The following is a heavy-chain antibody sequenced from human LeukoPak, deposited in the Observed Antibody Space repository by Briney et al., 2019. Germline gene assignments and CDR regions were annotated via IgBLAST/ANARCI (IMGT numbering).Heavy chain of an antibody. J-gene: IGHJ4*02. D-gene: IGHD3-22*01. Sequence: SGGSLRLSCAASGFTVSRTYMSWVRQAPGKGLEWVSAISDSGGSTYYADSVKGRFTISRDNSKNTLYLQMNSLRAEDTAVYYCARSHANYDSSGYWVYWGQGTLVTVSS. CDR3: ARSHANYDSSGYWVY. CDR1: GFTVSRTY. V-gene: IGHV3-23*01. CDR2: ISDSGGST.